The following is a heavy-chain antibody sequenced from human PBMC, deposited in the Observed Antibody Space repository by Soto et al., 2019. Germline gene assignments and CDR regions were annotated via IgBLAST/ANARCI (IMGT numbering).Heavy chain of an antibody. D-gene: IGHD3-10*02. V-gene: IGHV3-23*01. CDR1: GLPFSSYT. J-gene: IGHJ4*02. CDR3: AKAPPILGSGSSPSYYFDY. CDR2: ISGSGGST. Sequence: PGGCVGLACTSSGLPFSSYTMSWVRQAPGKGLEWVSAISGSGGSTYYADSVKGRFTISRDNSKNTLYLQMNSLRAEDTAVYYCAKAPPILGSGSSPSYYFDYWGQGTLVTVSS.